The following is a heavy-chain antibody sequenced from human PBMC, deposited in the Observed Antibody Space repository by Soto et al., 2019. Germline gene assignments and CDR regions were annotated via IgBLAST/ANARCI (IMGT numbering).Heavy chain of an antibody. V-gene: IGHV3-30*18. CDR3: AKGSYSGVYSDFDY. CDR2: ISYDGSNK. D-gene: IGHD1-26*01. J-gene: IGHJ4*02. CDR1: GFTFRSSG. Sequence: GGSLRLSCAASGFTFRSSGMYWVRQAPGKGLEWVAVISYDGSNKDYADSVKGRFTLSRDNSKNTLYLQMNSLRAGDTAVYYCAKGSYSGVYSDFDYWGQGTLVTVSS.